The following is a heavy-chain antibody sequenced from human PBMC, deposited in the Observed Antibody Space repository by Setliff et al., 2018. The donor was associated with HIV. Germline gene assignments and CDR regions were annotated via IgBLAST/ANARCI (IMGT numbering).Heavy chain of an antibody. Sequence: GASVKVSCKASGYTFSDYYMHWAQQAPGKGLEWMGRVDPEDGETIYAEKFQGRVTITADTSTDTAYMELISLRSEDTAVYYCATAGVVVITEDYWGQGTMVTVTS. J-gene: IGHJ4*02. CDR1: GYTFSDYY. D-gene: IGHD3-22*01. V-gene: IGHV1-69-2*01. CDR3: ATAGVVVITEDY. CDR2: VDPEDGET.